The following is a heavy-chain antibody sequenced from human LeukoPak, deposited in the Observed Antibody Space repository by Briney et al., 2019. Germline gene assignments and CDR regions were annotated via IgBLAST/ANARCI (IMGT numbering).Heavy chain of an antibody. V-gene: IGHV3-64*01. D-gene: IGHD6-13*01. CDR2: ISSNGGST. CDR1: GFTFSSYA. Sequence: GGSLRLSCAASGFTFSSYAMHWVRQAPGKGLEYVSAISSNGGSTYYANSVKGRFTISRDNAKNSLYLQMNSLRAEDTAVYYCARMWGSSWSYFDYWGQGTLVTVSS. CDR3: ARMWGSSWSYFDY. J-gene: IGHJ4*02.